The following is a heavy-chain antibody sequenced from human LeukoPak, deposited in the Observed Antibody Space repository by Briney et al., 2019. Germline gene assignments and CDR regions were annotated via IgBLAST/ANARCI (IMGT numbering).Heavy chain of an antibody. Sequence: PGRSLRLSCAASGFTFDDYAMHWVRQAPGKGLEWVSGISWNSGSIGYADSVKGRFTISRDNAKNSLYLQMNSLRAEDTAVYYCAIRGGYDFWSGSLYGMDVWGQGTTVTVSS. V-gene: IGHV3-9*01. D-gene: IGHD3-3*01. J-gene: IGHJ6*02. CDR1: GFTFDDYA. CDR3: AIRGGYDFWSGSLYGMDV. CDR2: ISWNSGSI.